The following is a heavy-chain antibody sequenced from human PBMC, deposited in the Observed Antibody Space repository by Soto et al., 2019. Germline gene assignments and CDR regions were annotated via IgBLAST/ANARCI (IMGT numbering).Heavy chain of an antibody. CDR1: GFTFSDYY. CDR2: ISRSDNTV. V-gene: IGHV3-11*01. D-gene: IGHD2-2*01. Sequence: QVQLVESGGGLVEPGGSLRLSCAASGFTFSDYYMSWVRQAPGKGLECISYISRSDNTVYYADSVKGRFTISRDNTKNSRYLQMDNLRAEDTAVYYCARGHQYFHPWGQGTLVIVSS. J-gene: IGHJ1*01. CDR3: ARGHQYFHP.